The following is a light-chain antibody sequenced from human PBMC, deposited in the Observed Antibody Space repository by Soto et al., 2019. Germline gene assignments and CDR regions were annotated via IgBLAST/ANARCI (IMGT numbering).Light chain of an antibody. CDR1: QSFSNDF. CDR3: QQRSSWPPIT. CDR2: GAS. Sequence: EIVLTQSPATLSLSPGEGATLSCRASQSFSNDFLAWYQQKPGQAPRLLIYGASTRATDVPDRFSGSGSGTDFTLTISSLEPEDFAVYYCQQRSSWPPITFGQGTRLEIK. V-gene: IGKV3-11*01. J-gene: IGKJ5*01.